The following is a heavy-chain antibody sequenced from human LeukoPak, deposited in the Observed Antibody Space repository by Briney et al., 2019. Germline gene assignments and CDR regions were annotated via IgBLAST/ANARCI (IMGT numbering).Heavy chain of an antibody. J-gene: IGHJ4*02. D-gene: IGHD6-13*01. Sequence: SVKVSCKASGGTFTSYAISWVRQAPGQGLEWMGGIIPIFGTANYAQKFQGRVTITADKSTSTAYMELSSLRSEDTAVYYCARDKVAAAGSDYWGQGTLVTVSS. V-gene: IGHV1-69*06. CDR1: GGTFTSYA. CDR2: IIPIFGTA. CDR3: ARDKVAAAGSDY.